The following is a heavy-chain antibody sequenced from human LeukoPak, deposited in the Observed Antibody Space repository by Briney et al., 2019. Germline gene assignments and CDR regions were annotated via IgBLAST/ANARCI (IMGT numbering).Heavy chain of an antibody. J-gene: IGHJ4*02. D-gene: IGHD3-22*01. CDR2: INHSGST. CDR1: GGSFSGYY. CDR3: ARSSSGYLSFDY. V-gene: IGHV4-34*01. Sequence: SETLSLTCAVYGGSFSGYYWSWIRQPPGKGLEWIGEINHSGSTNYNPSLKSRVTISVDTSKNQFSLNLSSVTATDTAVYYCARSSSGYLSFDYWGQGTLVTVSS.